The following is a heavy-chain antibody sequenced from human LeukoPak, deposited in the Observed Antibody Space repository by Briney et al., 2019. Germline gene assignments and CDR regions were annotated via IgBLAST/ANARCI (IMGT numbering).Heavy chain of an antibody. CDR1: GFTFSSYA. V-gene: IGHV3-23*01. Sequence: TGGSLRLSCAASGFTFSSYAMSWVRQAPGKGLEWVSAISGSGGSTYYADSVKGRFTISRDNSKNTPYLQMNSLRAEDTAVYYCAKSGYSSSWEYFQHWGQGTLVTVSS. CDR2: ISGSGGST. D-gene: IGHD6-13*01. CDR3: AKSGYSSSWEYFQH. J-gene: IGHJ1*01.